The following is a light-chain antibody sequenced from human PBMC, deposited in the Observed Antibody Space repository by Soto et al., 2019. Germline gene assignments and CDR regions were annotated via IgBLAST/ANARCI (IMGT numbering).Light chain of an antibody. CDR2: SNN. J-gene: IGLJ2*01. V-gene: IGLV1-44*01. Sequence: QSVLTQPLSASGTPGQRVTISSSGSSSNIGSNTVNWYQQLPGTAPKLLIYSNNQRPSGVPDRFSGSKSGTSASLAISGLQSEDQADYYCAAWDDSLNGPVFGGGTKVTVL. CDR1: SSNIGSNT. CDR3: AAWDDSLNGPV.